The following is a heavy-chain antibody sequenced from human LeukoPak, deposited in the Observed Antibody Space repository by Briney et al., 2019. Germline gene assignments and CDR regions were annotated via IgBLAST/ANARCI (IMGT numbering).Heavy chain of an antibody. CDR1: GFMFAGYA. J-gene: IGHJ4*02. V-gene: IGHV3-23*01. CDR2: LRASGDST. CDR3: AKDSGRGSYTYDC. Sequence: GGSLGPSCAASGFMFAGYAMSWVRQAPGGGLEWVATLRASGDSTYLSDSVKGRFTISRDNSRKTLFLQLNSLRAEDTAIYYCAKDSGRGSYTYDCWGQGTLVTVSS. D-gene: IGHD1-26*01.